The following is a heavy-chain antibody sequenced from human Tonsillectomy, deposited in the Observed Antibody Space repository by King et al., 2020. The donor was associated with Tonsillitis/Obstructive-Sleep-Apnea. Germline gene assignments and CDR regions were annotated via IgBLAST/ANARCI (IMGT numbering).Heavy chain of an antibody. Sequence: QLQESGPGLVKPSQTLSLMCTVSGDSISSADYYWSWIRQHPGKGLQWIGYISYSGRTYCDPSLKSRVTLSVDTSKNQFSLRLTSVTAADTAVYYCARGVYGLGSYSTYYFAQWGPGTLASVSS. D-gene: IGHD3-10*01. CDR3: ARGVYGLGSYSTYYFAQ. J-gene: IGHJ4*02. CDR2: ISYSGRT. V-gene: IGHV4-31*03. CDR1: GDSISSADYY.